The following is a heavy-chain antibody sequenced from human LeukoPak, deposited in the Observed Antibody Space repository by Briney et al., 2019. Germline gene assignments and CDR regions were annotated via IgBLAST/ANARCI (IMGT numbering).Heavy chain of an antibody. V-gene: IGHV3-7*01. CDR1: GFTFSSYW. Sequence: GGSLRLSCAASGFTFSSYWMSWVRQAPGKGLEWVASIKQDGSEKYYVDSVKGRFTISRDNAKNSLYLQMNSLRAEDTAVYYCARDLYDFWSGYYAVDYWGQGTLVTVSS. D-gene: IGHD3-3*01. CDR2: IKQDGSEK. CDR3: ARDLYDFWSGYYAVDY. J-gene: IGHJ4*02.